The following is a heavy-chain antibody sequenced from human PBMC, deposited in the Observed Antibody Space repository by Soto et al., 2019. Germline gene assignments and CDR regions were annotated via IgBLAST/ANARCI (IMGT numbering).Heavy chain of an antibody. CDR3: ARQVLYGFDI. J-gene: IGHJ3*02. CDR2: IHSDGSST. Sequence: GGSPRLSCAASGFTFSTYWMHWVRQAPGKGLVWVSRIHSDGSSTNYADSVKGRFTISRDNAKNTLYLQMNGLRAEDTAVYYCARQVLYGFDIWGQGTMVTVSS. D-gene: IGHD2-2*01. CDR1: GFTFSTYW. V-gene: IGHV3-74*01.